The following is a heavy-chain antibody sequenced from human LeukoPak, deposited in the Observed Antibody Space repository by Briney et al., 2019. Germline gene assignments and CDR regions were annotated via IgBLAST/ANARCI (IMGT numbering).Heavy chain of an antibody. Sequence: PSGTLSLTCAVSGGSISSNNWWSWVRPPPGKGLEWIGEIYHSGSTTYNPSLKSRGTISVDKSKNQFSLELSSVAAADTAVYFCARKDSNYGGFDYWGQGTLVTVSS. CDR1: GGSISSNNW. J-gene: IGHJ4*02. D-gene: IGHD4-11*01. CDR2: IYHSGST. CDR3: ARKDSNYGGFDY. V-gene: IGHV4-4*02.